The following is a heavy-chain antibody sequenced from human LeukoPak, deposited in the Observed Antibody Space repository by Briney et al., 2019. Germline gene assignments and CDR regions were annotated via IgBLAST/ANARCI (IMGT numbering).Heavy chain of an antibody. D-gene: IGHD2-2*01. CDR3: ARVGYCSSTSCSNWFDH. Sequence: GASVKVSCKASGYTFTSHGISWVRQAPGQGLEWMGWISAYNGNTNYAQKLQGRVTMTTDTSTSTAYMELRSLRSDDTAVYYCARVGYCSSTSCSNWFDHWGQGTLVTVSS. J-gene: IGHJ5*02. V-gene: IGHV1-18*01. CDR2: ISAYNGNT. CDR1: GYTFTSHG.